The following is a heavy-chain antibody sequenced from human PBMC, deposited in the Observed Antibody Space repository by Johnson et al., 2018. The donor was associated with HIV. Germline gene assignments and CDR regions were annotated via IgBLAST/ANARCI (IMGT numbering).Heavy chain of an antibody. CDR1: GFTFSSYA. J-gene: IGHJ3*02. Sequence: QVQLVESGGGVVRPGGSLRLSCAASGFTFSSYAMHWVRQAPGKGLEWVAVISYDGSNKYYADSVKGRFTISRDNSKNTLYLQMNSLRAEDTAVYYCARSPRIVVVVAATVGHAFDIWGQGTMVTVSS. CDR3: ARSPRIVVVVAATVGHAFDI. CDR2: ISYDGSNK. D-gene: IGHD2-15*01. V-gene: IGHV3-30-3*01.